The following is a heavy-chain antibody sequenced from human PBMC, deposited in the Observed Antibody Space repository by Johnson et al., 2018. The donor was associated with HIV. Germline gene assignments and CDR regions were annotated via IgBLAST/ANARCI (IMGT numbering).Heavy chain of an antibody. CDR2: INSDGGDT. Sequence: VQLVESGGGLVQPGGSLRLSCAASGFTFSSYWMHWVRQAPGKGLVWVSRINSDGGDTIYADSVKGRFTISRDNSKNTVHLQMNSLRADDTALYYCAKDLHPAGQWLAFDIWGQGTMVTVSS. CDR1: GFTFSSYW. J-gene: IGHJ3*02. V-gene: IGHV3-74*01. D-gene: IGHD6-19*01. CDR3: AKDLHPAGQWLAFDI.